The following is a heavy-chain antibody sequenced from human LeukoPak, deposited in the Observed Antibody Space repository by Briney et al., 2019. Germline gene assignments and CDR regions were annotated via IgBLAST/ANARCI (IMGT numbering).Heavy chain of an antibody. CDR2: IYYSGST. J-gene: IGHJ3*02. CDR3: ARHQAHDLRTFDI. Sequence: SETLSLTCTVSGGSISSYYWSWIRQPPGKGLEWIGHIYYSGSTNYNPSLKSRVTISVDTSKNQFSLKLSSVTAADTAVYYCARHQAHDLRTFDIWGQGTMVTVSS. CDR1: GGSISSYY. V-gene: IGHV4-59*08.